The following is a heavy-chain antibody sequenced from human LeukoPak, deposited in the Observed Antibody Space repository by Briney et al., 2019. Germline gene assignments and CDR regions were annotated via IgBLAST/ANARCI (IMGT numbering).Heavy chain of an antibody. CDR3: ARRAYCGGDCLGYYFDY. Sequence: PSETLSLTCAVSGYSISSGYYWGWIRQPPGKGLEWLGSIYHSGSTYYNPSLKSRVTISVDKSKNQFSLKLSSVTAADTAVYYCARRAYCGGDCLGYYFDYWGQGTLVTVSS. CDR1: GYSISSGYY. J-gene: IGHJ4*02. D-gene: IGHD2-21*01. CDR2: IYHSGST. V-gene: IGHV4-38-2*01.